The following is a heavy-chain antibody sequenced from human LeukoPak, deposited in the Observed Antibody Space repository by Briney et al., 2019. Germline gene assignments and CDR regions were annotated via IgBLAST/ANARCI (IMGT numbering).Heavy chain of an antibody. CDR1: GISVNTNY. CDR3: ARETPMVGDNYCGMDV. Sequence: GGSLRLPCSVSGISVNTNYIHWVRQSPGKGLEWVSVIYTGGSKYYADPVKGRFIISRDSSSSTVNLQLNSRRTEDTAVYYCARETPMVGDNYCGMDVWGPGTTVTVSS. D-gene: IGHD3-10*02. J-gene: IGHJ6*02. CDR2: IYTGGSK. V-gene: IGHV3-66*01.